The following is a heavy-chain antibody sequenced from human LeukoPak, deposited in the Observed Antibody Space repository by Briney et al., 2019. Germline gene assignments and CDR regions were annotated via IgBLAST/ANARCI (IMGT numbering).Heavy chain of an antibody. Sequence: SETLSLTCTVSGGSISRGGYYWSWIRQHPGKGLEWIGYIYYSGSTYYNPSLKSRVTISVDTSKNQFSLKLSSVTAADTAVYYCAREKLTIVDVWGQGTTVTVSS. V-gene: IGHV4-31*03. CDR3: AREKLTIVDV. CDR1: GGSISRGGYY. D-gene: IGHD3-3*01. J-gene: IGHJ6*02. CDR2: IYYSGST.